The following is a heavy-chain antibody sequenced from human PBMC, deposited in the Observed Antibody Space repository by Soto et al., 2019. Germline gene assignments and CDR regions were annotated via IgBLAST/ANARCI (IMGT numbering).Heavy chain of an antibody. V-gene: IGHV3-15*07. Sequence: GGSLRLSCAASGFTFSNAWMNWVRQAPGKGLEWVGRIKSKTDGGTTDYAAPVKGRFTISRDDSKNTLYLQMNSLKTEDTAVYYCTTGPTSYLDYYYYYGMDVWGQGTTVTVSS. D-gene: IGHD3-10*01. CDR1: GFTFSNAW. J-gene: IGHJ6*02. CDR2: IKSKTDGGTT. CDR3: TTGPTSYLDYYYYYGMDV.